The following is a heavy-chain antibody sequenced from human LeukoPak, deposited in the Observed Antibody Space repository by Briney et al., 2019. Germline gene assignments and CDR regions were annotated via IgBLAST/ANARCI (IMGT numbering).Heavy chain of an antibody. CDR1: GGSISSYY. CDR2: ISTSEST. CDR3: ARASTGSYYYFDY. Sequence: SETLSLTCTVSGGSISSYYWSWIRQPAGKGLEWIGRISTSESTNYNPSLKSRVTMSVDASKNQFSLNLSSVTAADTAVYFCARASTGSYYYFDYWGQGTLVTVSS. D-gene: IGHD1-26*01. V-gene: IGHV4-4*07. J-gene: IGHJ4*02.